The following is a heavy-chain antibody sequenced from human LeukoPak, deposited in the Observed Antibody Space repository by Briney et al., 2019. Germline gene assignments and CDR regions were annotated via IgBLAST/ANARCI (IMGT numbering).Heavy chain of an antibody. J-gene: IGHJ5*02. CDR3: AREIGSARGNRFDP. V-gene: IGHV4-38-2*02. CDR1: GYSISSDYY. Sequence: SETLSLTCTVSGYSISSDYYWGWIQQPPGQGLEWIGSIYHSGSTYYNPSLKSRVTISVDTSKNQFSLKLSSVTAADTAVYYCAREIGSARGNRFDPWGQGTLVTVSS. D-gene: IGHD3-10*01. CDR2: IYHSGST.